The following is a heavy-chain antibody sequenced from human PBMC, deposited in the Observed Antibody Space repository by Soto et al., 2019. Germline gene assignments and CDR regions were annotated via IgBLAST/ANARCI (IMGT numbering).Heavy chain of an antibody. CDR3: ARSVVTSWYFDY. V-gene: IGHV1-3*01. CDR1: GYTFTSYA. J-gene: IGHJ4*02. Sequence: ASVKVSCKASGYTFTSYAMYWVRQAPGQRLEWMGWINAGNGNTKYSQKFQGRVTMTRDTSTSTVYMELSSLRSEDTAVYYCARSVVTSWYFDYWGQGTLVTVSS. D-gene: IGHD2-15*01. CDR2: INAGNGNT.